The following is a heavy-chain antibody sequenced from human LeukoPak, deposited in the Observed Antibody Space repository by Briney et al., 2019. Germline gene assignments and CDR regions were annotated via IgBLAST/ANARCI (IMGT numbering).Heavy chain of an antibody. CDR2: IYSGAGT. D-gene: IGHD1-26*01. CDR1: GFTVSGTY. CDR3: ARVGSGNYYQYFEH. J-gene: IGHJ4*02. Sequence: GGSLRLSCAASGFTVSGTYMSWVRQAPGKGLEWVSVIYSGAGTYYADSVKGRFTISRDNSKNTLHLQMNSLRAEDTAVYYCARVGSGNYYQYFEHWGQGTLVTVSS. V-gene: IGHV3-53*01.